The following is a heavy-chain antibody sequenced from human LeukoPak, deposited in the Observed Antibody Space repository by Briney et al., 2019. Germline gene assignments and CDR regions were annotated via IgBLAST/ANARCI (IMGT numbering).Heavy chain of an antibody. CDR3: ARDQTGSGSYYNPSDV. J-gene: IGHJ6*02. CDR1: GYTFTGYY. Sequence: ASVTVSCKASGYTFTGYYMHWVRQAPGQGLEWMGWINPNSGGTNYAQKFQGRVTMTRDTSISTAYMELSRLRSDDTAVYYCARDQTGSGSYYNPSDVWGQGTTVTVSS. CDR2: INPNSGGT. V-gene: IGHV1-2*02. D-gene: IGHD3-10*01.